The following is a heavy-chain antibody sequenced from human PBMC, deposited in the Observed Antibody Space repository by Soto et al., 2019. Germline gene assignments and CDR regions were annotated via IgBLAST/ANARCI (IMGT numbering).Heavy chain of an antibody. V-gene: IGHV1-3*01. D-gene: IGHD6-19*01. CDR3: ARSTGWYAIDF. Sequence: ASVKVSCKASGYTFSSHAIHWVRQAPGQRFEWMGWINGGDGNTKYSQKFQGRVTFTRDTSASIVYMEMSSLRSEDTTVYYCARSTGWYAIDFRGQGTIVTVSS. J-gene: IGHJ3*01. CDR2: INGGDGNT. CDR1: GYTFSSHA.